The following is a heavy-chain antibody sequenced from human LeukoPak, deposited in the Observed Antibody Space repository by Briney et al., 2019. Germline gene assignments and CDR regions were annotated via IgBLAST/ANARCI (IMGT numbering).Heavy chain of an antibody. Sequence: PSETLSLTCTVSGGPLTGYYWSWIRQPPGKGLEWIAYVYYTGRTLYNPSLESRVTISVDTSKTQISLKLTSVTAADTAVYYCARHMSVSYDAFDLWGRGTPVTVSS. CDR2: VYYTGRT. D-gene: IGHD3-10*01. V-gene: IGHV4-59*08. J-gene: IGHJ3*01. CDR1: GGPLTGYY. CDR3: ARHMSVSYDAFDL.